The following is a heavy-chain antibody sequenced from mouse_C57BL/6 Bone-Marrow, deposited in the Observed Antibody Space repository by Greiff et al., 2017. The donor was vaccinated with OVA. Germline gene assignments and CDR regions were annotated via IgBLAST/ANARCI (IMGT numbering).Heavy chain of an antibody. CDR2: IDPSDSET. V-gene: IGHV1-52*01. Sequence: QVQLQQPGAELVRPGSSVKLSCKASGYTFTSYWMHWVKQRPIQGLEWIGNIDPSDSETHYNQKFKDKATLTVDKSSSTAYMQLSSLTSEDSAVYYCARQGMGFPYYYAMDYWGQGTSVTVSS. J-gene: IGHJ4*01. D-gene: IGHD2-3*01. CDR1: GYTFTSYW. CDR3: ARQGMGFPYYYAMDY.